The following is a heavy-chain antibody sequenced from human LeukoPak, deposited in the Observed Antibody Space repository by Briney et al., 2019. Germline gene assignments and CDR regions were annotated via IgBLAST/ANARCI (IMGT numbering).Heavy chain of an antibody. CDR3: ARREAIAAAGSDAFDI. Sequence: GESLRISCKGSGYRFTSYWIGWVRQMPGKGLEWMGIIYPGDSDTRYSPSFQGQVTISADKSISTAYLQWSSLKASDTAMYYCARREAIAAAGSDAFDIWGQGTMVTVSS. V-gene: IGHV5-51*01. D-gene: IGHD6-13*01. CDR2: IYPGDSDT. J-gene: IGHJ3*02. CDR1: GYRFTSYW.